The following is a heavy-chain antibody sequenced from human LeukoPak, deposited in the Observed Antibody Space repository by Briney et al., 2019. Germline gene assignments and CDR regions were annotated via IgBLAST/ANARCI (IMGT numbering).Heavy chain of an antibody. CDR1: GYTFTGYY. V-gene: IGHV1-2*02. J-gene: IGHJ4*02. Sequence: ASVKVSCKASGYTFTGYYMHWVRQAPGQGLEWMGWINPNSGGTNYAQKFQGRVTMTRDTSISTAYMELSRIRSDDTAVYYCARVGSLSYYDSSGYYANWGQGTLVTVSS. D-gene: IGHD3-22*01. CDR2: INPNSGGT. CDR3: ARVGSLSYYDSSGYYAN.